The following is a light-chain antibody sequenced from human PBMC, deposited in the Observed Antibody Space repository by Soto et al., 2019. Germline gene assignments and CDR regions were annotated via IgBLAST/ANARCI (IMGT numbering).Light chain of an antibody. CDR3: CSYSGSYTHYV. Sequence: QSVLTQPRSVSGSPGQSVTISCTGTSSDVGVYNYVSWYQQHPGKAPKLMLYYVSKRPSGVTDRFSCSKSGNTASLTISGLQAEEEADDYCCSYSGSYTHYVFGTGTKLTVL. V-gene: IGLV2-11*01. J-gene: IGLJ1*01. CDR2: YVS. CDR1: SSDVGVYNY.